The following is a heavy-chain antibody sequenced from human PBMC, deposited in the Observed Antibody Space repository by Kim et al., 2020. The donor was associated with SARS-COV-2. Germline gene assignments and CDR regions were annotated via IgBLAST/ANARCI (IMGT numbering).Heavy chain of an antibody. Sequence: GGSLRLSCAASGFTFSGYGMRWVRQAPGKGLEWVAVIWCDGSDGYSEDSVTGRFTISRDNANNTLYVQLNILRPEDTAMAYCERARVSTNFGVVDVWGRG. CDR3: ERARVSTNFGVVDV. D-gene: IGHD3-3*01. J-gene: IGHJ6*02. V-gene: IGHV3-33*01. CDR1: GFTFSGYG. CDR2: IWCDGSDG.